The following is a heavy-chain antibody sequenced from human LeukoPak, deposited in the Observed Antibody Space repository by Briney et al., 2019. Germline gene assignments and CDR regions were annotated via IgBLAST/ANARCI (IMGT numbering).Heavy chain of an antibody. V-gene: IGHV4-59*01. CDR2: IYYSGST. CDR3: ARAHYDGDYQYYFDY. J-gene: IGHJ4*02. D-gene: IGHD4-17*01. CDR1: GGSISSYY. Sequence: PSETLSLTCTVSGGSISSYYWSWIRQPPGKGLEWIGYIYYSGSTNYNPSLKSRVTISVDTSKNQFSLKLSSVTAADTAVYYCARAHYDGDYQYYFDYWGQGIPVTVSS.